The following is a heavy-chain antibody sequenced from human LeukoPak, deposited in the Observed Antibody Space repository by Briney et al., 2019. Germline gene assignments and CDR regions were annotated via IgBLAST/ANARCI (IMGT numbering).Heavy chain of an antibody. V-gene: IGHV3-7*03. CDR1: GFTFSSNW. Sequence: GGSLRLSCATSGFTFSSNWMSWVRHVPGKGLEWVANIKQDGSEKYYVDSVKGRFTISRDNAKNSLYLQMNSLRAEDTAVYYCARMDYWGQGTLVTVSS. CDR3: ARMDY. CDR2: IKQDGSEK. J-gene: IGHJ4*02.